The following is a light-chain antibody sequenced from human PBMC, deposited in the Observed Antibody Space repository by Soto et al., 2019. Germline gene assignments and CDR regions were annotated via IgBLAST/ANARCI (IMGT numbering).Light chain of an antibody. J-gene: IGKJ5*01. CDR3: QQRSSWPIT. CDR2: DAS. V-gene: IGKV3-15*01. Sequence: EIVMTQSPATLSVSPGERATLSCRASQSVSGNLAWYQQKPGQAPRLLIYDASTRATGIPARFSGSGSGTEFTLTISSLEPEDFAVYYCQQRSSWPITFGQGTRLEIK. CDR1: QSVSGN.